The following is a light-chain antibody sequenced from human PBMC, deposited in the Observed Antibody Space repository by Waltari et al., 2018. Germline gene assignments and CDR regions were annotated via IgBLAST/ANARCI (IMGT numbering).Light chain of an antibody. CDR3: CSYAGSGTLL. CDR2: QIN. Sequence: QSALTQPASVSGSPGQSITISCTGTSSDVGTYNLVSWYQQHPGKAPKLMISQINKRPSGVSNRFSGSKSGNTASLTISGLQVEDEADYYCCSYAGSGTLLFGSGTKVNVV. J-gene: IGLJ6*01. CDR1: SSDVGTYNL. V-gene: IGLV2-23*02.